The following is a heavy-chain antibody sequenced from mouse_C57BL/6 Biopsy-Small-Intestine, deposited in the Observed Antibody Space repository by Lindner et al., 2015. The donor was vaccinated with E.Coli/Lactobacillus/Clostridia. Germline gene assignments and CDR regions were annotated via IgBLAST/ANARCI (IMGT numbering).Heavy chain of an antibody. Sequence: VQLQESGAELARPGASVKLSCKASGYTFTSYGISWVKQRTGQGLEWIGEIYPRSGNTYYNEKFKGKATLTADKSSSTAYMELRSLTSEDSAVYFCARKGDFGNAMDYWGQGTSVTVSS. CDR1: GYTFTSYG. J-gene: IGHJ4*01. D-gene: IGHD3-1*01. CDR3: ARKGDFGNAMDY. CDR2: IYPRSGNT. V-gene: IGHV1-81*01.